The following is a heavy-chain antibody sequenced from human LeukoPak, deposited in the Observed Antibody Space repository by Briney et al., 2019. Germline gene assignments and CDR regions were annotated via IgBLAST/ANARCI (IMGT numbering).Heavy chain of an antibody. J-gene: IGHJ3*02. CDR2: INPSGGST. CDR1: GYTFTGYY. V-gene: IGHV1-46*01. Sequence: ASVKVSCKASGYTFTGYYMHWVRQAPGQGLEWMGIINPSGGSTSYAQKFQGRVTLTRDRSTRTVSMELSSLRSEDTAVYYCASLGSEDFDIWGQGTMVTVSS. CDR3: ASLGSEDFDI.